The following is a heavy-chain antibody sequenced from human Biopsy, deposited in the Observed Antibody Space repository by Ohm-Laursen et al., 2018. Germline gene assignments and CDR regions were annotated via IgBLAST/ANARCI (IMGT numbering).Heavy chain of an antibody. J-gene: IGHJ2*01. CDR2: IYSSGGS. CDR1: GGSTNDYF. Sequence: PSQTLSLTCSVSGGSTNDYFWSWIRQPAGEALEWIGSIYSSGGSSYNPSLKSRISMSMDTSNNQFSLTFTSVTAADTAVHYSARTPGKAVAGRFLDLWGRGPLVTVSS. D-gene: IGHD6-19*01. V-gene: IGHV4-4*07. CDR3: ARTPGKAVAGRFLDL.